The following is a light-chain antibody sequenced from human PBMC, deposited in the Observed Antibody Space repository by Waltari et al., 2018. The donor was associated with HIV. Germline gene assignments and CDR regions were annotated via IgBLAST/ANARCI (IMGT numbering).Light chain of an antibody. CDR2: DVS. J-gene: IGLJ3*02. CDR3: SSYTSTSTHWV. CDR1: SSDVGAFNY. Sequence: QSALTQPASVSGSPGQSITISCTGTSSDVGAFNYVSWYQQHPGKAPKLMIYDVSNRPSGVSNRFSGSKSGNTASLTISGLQAEDEGDYYCSSYTSTSTHWVFGGGTKVTVL. V-gene: IGLV2-14*03.